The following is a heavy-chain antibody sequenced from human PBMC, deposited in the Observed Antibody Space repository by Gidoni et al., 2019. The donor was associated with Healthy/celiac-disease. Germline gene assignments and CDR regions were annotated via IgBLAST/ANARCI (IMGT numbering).Heavy chain of an antibody. J-gene: IGHJ3*02. Sequence: QVTLRESGPALVKPTQTLTLTCTFSGFSLSTSGMCVSWIRQPPGKALEWLALIDWDDDKYYSTSLKTRLTIPKDTSKNQVVLTMTNMDPVDTATYYCARTYYYDSSGDDAFDIWGQGTMVTVSS. CDR2: IDWDDDK. CDR1: GFSLSTSGMC. D-gene: IGHD3-22*01. V-gene: IGHV2-70*01. CDR3: ARTYYYDSSGDDAFDI.